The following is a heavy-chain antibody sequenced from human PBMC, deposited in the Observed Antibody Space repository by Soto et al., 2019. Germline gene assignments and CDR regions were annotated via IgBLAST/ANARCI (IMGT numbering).Heavy chain of an antibody. Sequence: GASVKVSCKASGGTFSSYAISWVRQAPGQGLEWMGGIIPISDTTNYAQKFQGRVTMTGNASTSTAYMELSSLRSEDTAVYYCARGRISSITIFEVVTKYYYMDVWGKGTTVTVSS. CDR2: IIPISDTT. D-gene: IGHD3-3*01. CDR3: ARGRISSITIFEVVTKYYYMDV. V-gene: IGHV1-69*13. CDR1: GGTFSSYA. J-gene: IGHJ6*03.